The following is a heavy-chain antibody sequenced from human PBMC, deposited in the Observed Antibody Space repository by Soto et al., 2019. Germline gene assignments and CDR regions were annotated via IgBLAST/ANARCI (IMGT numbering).Heavy chain of an antibody. Sequence: SETLSLTCTVSGGSISSYYWSWIRQPPGKGLEWIGYIYYSGSTNYNPSLKSRVTISVDTSKNQFSLKLSSVTAADTAVYYCAGPDYTLGMDVWGQGTTVTVSS. CDR3: AGPDYTLGMDV. CDR1: GGSISSYY. D-gene: IGHD4-4*01. CDR2: IYYSGST. V-gene: IGHV4-59*01. J-gene: IGHJ6*02.